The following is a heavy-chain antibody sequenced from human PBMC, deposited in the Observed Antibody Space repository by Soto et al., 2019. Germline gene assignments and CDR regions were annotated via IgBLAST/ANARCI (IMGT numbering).Heavy chain of an antibody. CDR3: ARVGQGRYYFDY. J-gene: IGHJ4*02. Sequence: EVHLVESGGGSVQPGGSLRLSCAGSGFAFSSYWIHWVRQVPGKGLVWVSRINSDGSTTSYADSVRGRFTISRDNAKDLLYLQMNSLRAEDTALYYCARVGQGRYYFDYWGQGTLVTVSS. CDR1: GFAFSSYW. CDR2: INSDGSTT. V-gene: IGHV3-74*01.